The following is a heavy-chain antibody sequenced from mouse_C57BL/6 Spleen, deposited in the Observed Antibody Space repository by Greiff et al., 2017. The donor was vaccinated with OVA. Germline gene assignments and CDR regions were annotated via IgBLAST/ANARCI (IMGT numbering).Heavy chain of an antibody. D-gene: IGHD1-1*02. CDR3: TRGSTSWFAY. J-gene: IGHJ3*01. CDR1: GYTFTDYE. Sequence: QVQLKQSGAELVRPGASVTLSCKASGYTFTDYEMHWVKQTPVHGLEWIGAIDPETGGTAYNQKFKGKAILTADKSSSTAYMELRSLTSEDSAVYYCTRGSTSWFAYWGQGTLVTVSA. V-gene: IGHV1-15*01. CDR2: IDPETGGT.